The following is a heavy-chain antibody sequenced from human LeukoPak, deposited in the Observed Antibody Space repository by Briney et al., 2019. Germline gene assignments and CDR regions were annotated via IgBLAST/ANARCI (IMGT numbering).Heavy chain of an antibody. D-gene: IGHD6-6*01. J-gene: IGHJ6*02. V-gene: IGHV1-18*01. CDR2: INPYSGNT. CDR3: ARDLYSSSSWKYYYYGMDV. CDR1: GYTFTSYG. Sequence: GASVKVSCKASGYTFTSYGISWVRQAPGQGLGWMGRINPYSGNTNYAQKLQGRVTMTTDTSTSTAYMELRSLRSDDTAVYYCARDLYSSSSWKYYYYGMDVWGQGTTVTVSS.